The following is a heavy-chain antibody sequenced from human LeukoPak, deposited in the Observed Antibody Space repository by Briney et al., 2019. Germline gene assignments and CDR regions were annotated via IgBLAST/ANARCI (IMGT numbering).Heavy chain of an antibody. Sequence: ASVKVSCKASGGTFISYAISWVRQAPGQGLEWMGGIIPIFGTVNYAQKFQGRVTITADESTSTAYMELSSLRSEDTAVYYCAPSDGGYYDSSGYYYSLPVGYWGQGTLVTVSS. V-gene: IGHV1-69*13. D-gene: IGHD3-22*01. J-gene: IGHJ4*02. CDR1: GGTFISYA. CDR2: IIPIFGTV. CDR3: APSDGGYYDSSGYYYSLPVGY.